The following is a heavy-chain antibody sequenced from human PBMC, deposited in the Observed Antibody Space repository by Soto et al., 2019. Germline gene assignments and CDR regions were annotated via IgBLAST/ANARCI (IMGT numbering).Heavy chain of an antibody. CDR1: GYSISSGSY. CDR3: ARAMTTVTRTYYYYGMDV. CDR2: IYHGGTT. Sequence: SETMSLTCTVSGYSISSGSYWGWIRQPPGMGPEWIASIYHGGTTFYNPSLKSRVTVSVDTSKNQFSLKLSSVTAADTAVYYCARAMTTVTRTYYYYGMDVWGQGTTVTVSS. J-gene: IGHJ6*02. V-gene: IGHV4-38-2*02. D-gene: IGHD4-17*01.